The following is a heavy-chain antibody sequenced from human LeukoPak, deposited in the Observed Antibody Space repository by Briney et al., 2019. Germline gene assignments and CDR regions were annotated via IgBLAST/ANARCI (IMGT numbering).Heavy chain of an antibody. V-gene: IGHV3-30-3*01. D-gene: IGHD2-2*01. Sequence: GGSLRLSCAASGFTFSSYAMHWVRQAPGKGLEWVAVISYDGSNKYYADSVKGRFTISRDNSKNTLYLQMNSLRAEDTAVYYCARDLQPQSYYYYGMDVWGQGTTVTVSS. CDR3: ARDLQPQSYYYYGMDV. J-gene: IGHJ6*02. CDR1: GFTFSSYA. CDR2: ISYDGSNK.